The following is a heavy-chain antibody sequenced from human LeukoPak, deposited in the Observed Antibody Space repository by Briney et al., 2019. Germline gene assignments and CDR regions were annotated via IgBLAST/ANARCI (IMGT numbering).Heavy chain of an antibody. CDR3: SRGSGWLSVY. D-gene: IGHD6-19*01. CDR1: GFTFGDYL. CDR2: ISGGTT. V-gene: IGHV3-49*03. J-gene: IGHJ4*02. Sequence: PGRSLRLSCTASGFTFGDYLMSWFRQAPGKGLEWIGFISGGTTAYAASVKGRFTISRDDSTSIAYLQVTSLTTEDTAVYYCSRGSGWLSVYWGQGTLVTVSS.